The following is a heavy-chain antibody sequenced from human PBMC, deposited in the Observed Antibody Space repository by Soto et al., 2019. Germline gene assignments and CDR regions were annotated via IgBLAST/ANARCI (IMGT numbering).Heavy chain of an antibody. CDR2: IYYSGST. CDR3: ARSAYSNPYY. D-gene: IGHD4-4*01. J-gene: IGHJ4*02. CDR1: GGSISSYY. V-gene: IGHV4-59*08. Sequence: PSETLSLTCTVSGGSISSYYWSWIRQPPGKGLEWIGYIYYSGSTNYNPSLKSRVTISVDTSKNQFSLKLSSVTAADTAVYYCARSAYSNPYYWGQGTLVTVSS.